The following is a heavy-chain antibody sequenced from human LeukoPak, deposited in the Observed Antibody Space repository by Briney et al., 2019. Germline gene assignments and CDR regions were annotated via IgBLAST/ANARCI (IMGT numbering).Heavy chain of an antibody. D-gene: IGHD3-22*01. J-gene: IGHJ6*02. V-gene: IGHV1-8*01. Sequence: ASVKVSCKASGYTFTSYDINWVRQATGQGLEWMGWMNPNSGNTGYAQKFQGRVTMTRNTSISTAYMELSSLRSEDTAVYYCARDLAYYYDSSGYYPQDYGMDVWGQGTTVTVSS. CDR2: MNPNSGNT. CDR1: GYTFTSYD. CDR3: ARDLAYYYDSSGYYPQDYGMDV.